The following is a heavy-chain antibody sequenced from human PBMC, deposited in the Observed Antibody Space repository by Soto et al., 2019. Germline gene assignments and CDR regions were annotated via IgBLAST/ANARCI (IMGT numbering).Heavy chain of an antibody. V-gene: IGHV3-23*01. CDR3: EVLYGGNYADY. J-gene: IGHJ4*02. D-gene: IGHD4-17*01. Sequence: GGSLRLSCAASGFTFSSYAMSWVRQAPGKGLEWVSAISGSGGSTYYADSVKGRFTISRDNSKNTLYLQMNSLRAEDTAVYYCEVLYGGNYADYWGQGTLVTVSS. CDR1: GFTFSSYA. CDR2: ISGSGGST.